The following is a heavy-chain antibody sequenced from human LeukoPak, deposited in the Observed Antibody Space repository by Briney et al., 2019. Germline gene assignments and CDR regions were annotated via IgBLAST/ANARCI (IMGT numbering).Heavy chain of an antibody. CDR2: INHSGST. CDR3: ARGYLHYYYDSSGYYNY. J-gene: IGHJ4*02. V-gene: IGHV4-34*01. D-gene: IGHD3-22*01. Sequence: KPSETLSLTCAVYGGSFSGYYWSWIRQPPGKGLEWIGEINHSGSTNYNPSLKSRVTISVDTSKNQFSLKLSSVTAADTAVYYCARGYLHYYYDSSGYYNYWGQGTLVTVSS. CDR1: GGSFSGYY.